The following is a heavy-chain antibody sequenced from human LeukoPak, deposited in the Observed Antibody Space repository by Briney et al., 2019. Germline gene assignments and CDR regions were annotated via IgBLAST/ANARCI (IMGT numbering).Heavy chain of an antibody. J-gene: IGHJ6*03. D-gene: IGHD3-22*01. CDR1: GFTFDGYG. CDR2: INWNGGST. V-gene: IGHV3-20*04. Sequence: GGSLRLSCAASGFTFDGYGMSWVRQAPGKGLEWVSCINWNGGSTDYADSVKGRFTISRDNAKNSLYLQMNSLRAEDTALYYCARALGPVVIFHYYYMDVWGKGTTVTVSS. CDR3: ARALGPVVIFHYYYMDV.